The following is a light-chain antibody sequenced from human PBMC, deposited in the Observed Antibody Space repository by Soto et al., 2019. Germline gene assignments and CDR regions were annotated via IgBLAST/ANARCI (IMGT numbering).Light chain of an antibody. CDR3: QQADSFPLT. CDR2: SAS. Sequence: DIQLTQSPASVSASVGDRVTITCLASQDIASWLAWYQQKPGKAPNLLIYSASSLQSGVPSRFSGDGSETQFPLPIRRLQPEDFATYYCQQADSFPLTFGGGTKVEL. CDR1: QDIASW. J-gene: IGKJ4*01. V-gene: IGKV1-12*01.